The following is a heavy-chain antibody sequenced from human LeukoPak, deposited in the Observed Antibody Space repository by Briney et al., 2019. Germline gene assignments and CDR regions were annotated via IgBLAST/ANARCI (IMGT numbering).Heavy chain of an antibody. Sequence: GGSLRLSCAASGFTFSDYYMSWIRQAPGKGLEGVSYISNTGSTTQYADSVKGRFTISRDNAKNSLQPKINSLRAEDTAVYYCARVCGSCSVDYWGQGTLVTVCS. CDR2: ISNTGSTT. CDR1: GFTFSDYY. J-gene: IGHJ4*02. CDR3: ARVCGSCSVDY. V-gene: IGHV3-11*04. D-gene: IGHD2-15*01.